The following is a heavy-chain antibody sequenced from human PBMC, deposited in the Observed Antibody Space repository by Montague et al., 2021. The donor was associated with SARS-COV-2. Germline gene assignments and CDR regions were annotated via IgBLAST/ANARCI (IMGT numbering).Heavy chain of an antibody. Sequence: SETLSLTCTVSGGSINSYYCSWIRQPPGKGLEWIGYIYYSGSANXSPSFKGRVTISVDTSKDQFSLRLSSVTAADTAVYYCARTPYSRPLPDYWGQGALVTVSS. D-gene: IGHD1-26*01. CDR3: ARTPYSRPLPDY. V-gene: IGHV4-59*01. CDR1: GGSINSYY. CDR2: IYYSGSA. J-gene: IGHJ4*02.